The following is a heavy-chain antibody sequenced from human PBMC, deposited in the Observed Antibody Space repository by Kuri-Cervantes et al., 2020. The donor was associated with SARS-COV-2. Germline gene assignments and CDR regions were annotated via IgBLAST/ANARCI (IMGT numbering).Heavy chain of an antibody. CDR1: GFTFDDYA. J-gene: IGHJ6*03. D-gene: IGHD5-12*01. Sequence: GGSLRLSCAASGFTFDDYAMHWVRQAPGKGLEWVSGISWNSGSIGYADSVKGRFTISRDNSKNTLSLQVNSLRAEDTAVYYCAKESSAYAHGYYYMDVWGKGTTVTVSS. CDR3: AKESSAYAHGYYYMDV. CDR2: ISWNSGSI. V-gene: IGHV3-9*01.